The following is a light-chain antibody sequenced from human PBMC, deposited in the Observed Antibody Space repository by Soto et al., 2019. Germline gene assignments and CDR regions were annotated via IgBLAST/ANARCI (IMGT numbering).Light chain of an antibody. J-gene: IGKJ5*01. CDR3: QQRSNWPPIT. V-gene: IGKV3-11*01. CDR1: QSISNY. Sequence: EILLTQSPDTLSLAPGERATLSCRASQSISNYLAWYQQKPGQAPRLLIYDASNRATGIPARFSGSGSGTDFTLTISSLEPEDFAVYYCQQRSNWPPITFGQGTRLE. CDR2: DAS.